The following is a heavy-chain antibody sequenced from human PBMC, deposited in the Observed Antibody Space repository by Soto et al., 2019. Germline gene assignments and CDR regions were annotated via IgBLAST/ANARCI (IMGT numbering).Heavy chain of an antibody. Sequence: LSLTCAVYGGSFSGYYWSWIRQPPGKGLEWIGEINHSGSTNYNPSLKSRVTISVDTSKNQFSLKLSSVTAADTAVYYCARLCNTALLRYYYYGMDVWGQGTTVTVSS. CDR3: ARLCNTALLRYYYYGMDV. V-gene: IGHV4-34*01. D-gene: IGHD5-18*01. CDR1: GGSFSGYY. J-gene: IGHJ6*02. CDR2: INHSGST.